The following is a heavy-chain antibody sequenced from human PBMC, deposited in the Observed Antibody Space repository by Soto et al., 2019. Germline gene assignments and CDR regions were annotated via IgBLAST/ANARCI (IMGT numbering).Heavy chain of an antibody. D-gene: IGHD3-22*01. CDR2: MNPNSGNT. CDR3: ARATYYYHSSGYYYSYYYYGMDV. J-gene: IGHJ6*02. Sequence: QVQLVQSGAEVKKPGASVKVSCKASGYTFTSYDINWVGQATGQGLEWMGWMNPNSGNTGYAQKFQGRVTMTRNTSISTAYVELGSPKSEDAAVYYCARATYYYHSSGYYYSYYYYGMDVWGQGTTVTASS. V-gene: IGHV1-8*01. CDR1: GYTFTSYD.